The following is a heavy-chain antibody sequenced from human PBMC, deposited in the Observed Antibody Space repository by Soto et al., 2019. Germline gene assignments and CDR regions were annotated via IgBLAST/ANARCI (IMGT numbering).Heavy chain of an antibody. CDR1: GYTFTSYA. CDR2: INSGNDNT. Sequence: AASVKVSCKTSGYTFTSYAMHWVRQAPGQRLEWMGWINSGNDNTKYSQKFQGRVTITTDTSASTAYMELSSLRSEDTAVYYCARDRGGPQGYYDIFTDAFDVWGQGTKVTVS. D-gene: IGHD3-9*01. V-gene: IGHV1-3*01. J-gene: IGHJ3*01. CDR3: ARDRGGPQGYYDIFTDAFDV.